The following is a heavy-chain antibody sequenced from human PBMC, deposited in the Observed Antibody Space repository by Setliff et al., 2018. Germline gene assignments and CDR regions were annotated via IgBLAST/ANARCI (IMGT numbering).Heavy chain of an antibody. CDR2: IYHNGNT. CDR1: GGSISPYF. J-gene: IGHJ6*02. D-gene: IGHD5-18*01. Sequence: ETLSLTCTVSGGSISPYFWSWIRQPPGKGLEWIGYIYHNGNTNFNPSLKTRLTMSVDTSKNQFALNLRSVTAADTAVYYCVRDRTAYSYGLDVWGQGTTVTSP. V-gene: IGHV4-59*01. CDR3: VRDRTAYSYGLDV.